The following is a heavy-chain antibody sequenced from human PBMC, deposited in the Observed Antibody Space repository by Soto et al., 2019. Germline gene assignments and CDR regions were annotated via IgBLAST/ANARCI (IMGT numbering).Heavy chain of an antibody. D-gene: IGHD3-16*01. CDR3: ATSMITFGGVRYFNY. CDR1: GFTFSSYW. V-gene: IGHV3-74*01. J-gene: IGHJ4*02. CDR2: INSDGSST. Sequence: EVQLVESGGGLVQPGGSLRLSCAASGFTFSSYWMHWVRQAPGKGLVWVSRINSDGSSTSYADSVKGRFTISRDNAKNTLYLQMNSLRAEDTAVYYCATSMITFGGVRYFNYWGQATLVTVSS.